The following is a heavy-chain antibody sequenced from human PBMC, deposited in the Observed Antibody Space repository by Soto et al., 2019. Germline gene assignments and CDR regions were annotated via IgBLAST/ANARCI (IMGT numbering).Heavy chain of an antibody. V-gene: IGHV4-39*01. Sequence: SETLSLTCTVSGGSISSSSYYWGWIRQPPGKGLEWIGSIYYSGSTYYNPSLKSRATISVDTSKNQFSLKLSSVTAADTAVYYGARQMYNWNAYFDFWGQGTLVTVSS. CDR2: IYYSGST. D-gene: IGHD1-20*01. J-gene: IGHJ4*02. CDR1: GGSISSSSYY. CDR3: ARQMYNWNAYFDF.